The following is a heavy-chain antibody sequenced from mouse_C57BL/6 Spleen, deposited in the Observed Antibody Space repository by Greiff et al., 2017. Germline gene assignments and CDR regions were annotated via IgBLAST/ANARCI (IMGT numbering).Heavy chain of an antibody. J-gene: IGHJ1*03. CDR3: ARRSPYDGWYFDV. CDR2: IDPSDSYT. D-gene: IGHD2-3*01. Sequence: QVQLQQPGAELVKPGASVKLSCKASGYTFTSYWMQWVKQRPGQGLEWIGEIDPSDSYTNYNQKFKGKATLTVDTSSSTAYMQLSSLTSEDSAVYDCARRSPYDGWYFDVWGTGTTVTVSS. CDR1: GYTFTSYW. V-gene: IGHV1-50*01.